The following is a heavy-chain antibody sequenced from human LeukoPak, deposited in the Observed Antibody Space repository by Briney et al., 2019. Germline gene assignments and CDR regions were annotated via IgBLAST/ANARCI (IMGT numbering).Heavy chain of an antibody. Sequence: GSLRLSCAASGFTFSSYWMSWVRQAPGKGLEWVANIKQDGSEKYYVDSVKGRFTISRDNAKNSLYLRMNSLRAEDTAVYYCAREMQGHYYDSSGYYYWGQGTLVTVSS. CDR1: GFTFSSYW. V-gene: IGHV3-7*01. CDR2: IKQDGSEK. CDR3: AREMQGHYYDSSGYYY. J-gene: IGHJ4*02. D-gene: IGHD3-22*01.